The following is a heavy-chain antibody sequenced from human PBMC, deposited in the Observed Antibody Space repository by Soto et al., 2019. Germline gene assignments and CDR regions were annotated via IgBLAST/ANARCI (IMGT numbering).Heavy chain of an antibody. J-gene: IGHJ6*02. CDR3: ARRARRITMFGVVTPLGMDV. CDR1: GYTFTSSD. D-gene: IGHD3-3*01. Sequence: QVQLVQSGAEVKKPGASVKVSCKASGYTFTSSDINWVRQATGQGLEWMAWMNPNSGNTGYAQKFQGRVTMTWNTSISTAYMELSSLRSEDTAVYYCARRARRITMFGVVTPLGMDVWGQGTTVTVSS. CDR2: MNPNSGNT. V-gene: IGHV1-8*01.